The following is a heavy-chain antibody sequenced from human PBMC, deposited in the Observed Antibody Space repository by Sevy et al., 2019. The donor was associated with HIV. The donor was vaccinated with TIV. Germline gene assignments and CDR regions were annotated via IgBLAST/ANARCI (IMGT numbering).Heavy chain of an antibody. Sequence: GGSLRLSCAASGFTFNIYAMTWVRQAPGKGVEWVSTISVSGGSTYYADSVKGRFTISRDNSKSTLYLQMNSLRAEDTALYYCVKVAGSGTYYSGDFDYWGQGTLVTVSS. CDR1: GFTFNIYA. D-gene: IGHD3-10*01. CDR3: VKVAGSGTYYSGDFDY. J-gene: IGHJ4*02. CDR2: ISVSGGST. V-gene: IGHV3-23*01.